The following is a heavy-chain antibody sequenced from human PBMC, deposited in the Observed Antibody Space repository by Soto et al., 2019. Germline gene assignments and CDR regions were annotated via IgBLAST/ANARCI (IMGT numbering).Heavy chain of an antibody. CDR3: ATKNVPTPGNY. Sequence: QVQLQESGPGLVEPSGTLSLTCAVSLVSISSGDWWSWVRQSPERGLEYIGEISHSGTTNYNPSRGSRVTISLDASRNHSSLQLTSVTAADTAVYYCATKNVPTPGNYWGQGTLVIVSS. CDR1: LVSISSGDW. CDR2: ISHSGTT. V-gene: IGHV4-4*02. J-gene: IGHJ4*02. D-gene: IGHD3-10*02.